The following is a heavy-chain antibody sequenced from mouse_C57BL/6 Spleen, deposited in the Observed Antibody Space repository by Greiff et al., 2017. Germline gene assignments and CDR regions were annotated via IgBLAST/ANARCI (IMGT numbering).Heavy chain of an antibody. V-gene: IGHV1-50*01. CDR3: ARRGDYDYYFDY. CDR1: GYTFTSYW. CDR2: IDPSDSYT. D-gene: IGHD1-1*01. Sequence: VQLQQPGAELVKPGASVKLSCKASGYTFTSYWMQWVKQRPGQGLEWIGEIDPSDSYTNYNQKFKGKATLTVDTSSSTAYMQLSSLTSEDSAVYYCARRGDYDYYFDYWGQGTTLTVSS. J-gene: IGHJ2*01.